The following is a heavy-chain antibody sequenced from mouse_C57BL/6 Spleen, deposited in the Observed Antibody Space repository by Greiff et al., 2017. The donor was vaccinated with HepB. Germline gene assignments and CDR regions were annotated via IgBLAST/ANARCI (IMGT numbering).Heavy chain of an antibody. J-gene: IGHJ3*01. CDR1: GYSITSGYY. V-gene: IGHV3-6*01. D-gene: IGHD2-1*01. Sequence: EVKLQESGPGLVKPSQSLSLTCSVTGYSITSGYYWNWIRQFPGNKLEWMGYISYDGSNNYNPSLKNRISITRDTSKNQFFLKLNSVTTEDTATYYCAREGGNYVFAYWGQGTLVTVSA. CDR3: AREGGNYVFAY. CDR2: ISYDGSN.